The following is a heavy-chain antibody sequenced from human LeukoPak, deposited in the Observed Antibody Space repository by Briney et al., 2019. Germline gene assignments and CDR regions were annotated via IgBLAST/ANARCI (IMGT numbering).Heavy chain of an antibody. CDR2: IYYSGTT. V-gene: IGHV4-39*07. D-gene: IGHD6-25*01. J-gene: IGHJ4*02. Sequence: SETLSLTCTVSGGSISSSGYYWGWIRQPPGKGLEWIGTIYYSGTTYYNPSLKSRVTISVDTSKNQFSLKLSSVTAADTAVYYCARAHAGYSSACDYWGQGTLVTVSS. CDR1: GGSISSSGYY. CDR3: ARAHAGYSSACDY.